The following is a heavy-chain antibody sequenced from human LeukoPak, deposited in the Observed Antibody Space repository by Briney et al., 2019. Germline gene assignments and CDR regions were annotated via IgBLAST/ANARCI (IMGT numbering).Heavy chain of an antibody. V-gene: IGHV1-69*13. Sequence: SVKVSCKASGYTFTSYGISWVRQAPGQGLEWMGGIIPIFGTANYAQKFQGRVTITADESTSTAYMELSSLRSEDTAVYYCARGLDYYDSSGYFDYWGQGTLVTVSS. CDR1: GYTFTSYG. J-gene: IGHJ4*02. D-gene: IGHD3-22*01. CDR3: ARGLDYYDSSGYFDY. CDR2: IIPIFGTA.